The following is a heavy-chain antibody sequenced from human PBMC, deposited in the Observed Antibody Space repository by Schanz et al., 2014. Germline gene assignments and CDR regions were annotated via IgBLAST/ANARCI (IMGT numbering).Heavy chain of an antibody. CDR1: GFTFSTST. D-gene: IGHD3-22*01. J-gene: IGHJ4*02. V-gene: IGHV3-64*01. Sequence: EVQLAESGGGLVQPGGSLRLSCAASGFTFSTSTMHWVRQAPGKGLEYVSSISSKGDMTFYGNSVKGRFTISRDNAKNSLYLQMNSLRAEDTAVYYCAKDRSWDYDSSGYFDYWGQGTLVTVSS. CDR3: AKDRSWDYDSSGYFDY. CDR2: ISSKGDMT.